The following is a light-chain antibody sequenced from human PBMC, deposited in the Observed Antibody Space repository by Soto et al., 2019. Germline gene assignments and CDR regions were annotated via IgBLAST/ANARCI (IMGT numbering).Light chain of an antibody. CDR2: GAS. J-gene: IGKJ2*01. V-gene: IGKV3-15*01. CDR3: QQYNIWPPYT. CDR1: QRISST. Sequence: EIVMTQSPATLSVSPGERATLYCKASQRISSTLAWYQQKPGQPPRLLIYGASTRASSIPASFSGSGSGTEFTLTISGLQSEDFALYYCQQYNIWPPYTFGQGTKLEIK.